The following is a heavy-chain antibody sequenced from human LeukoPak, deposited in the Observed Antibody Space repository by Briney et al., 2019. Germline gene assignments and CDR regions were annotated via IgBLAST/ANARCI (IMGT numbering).Heavy chain of an antibody. V-gene: IGHV1-3*01. D-gene: IGHD1-20*01. CDR2: INAGNGNT. CDR1: GYTFTSYA. J-gene: IGHJ4*02. CDR3: ARARITGTTWGFDY. Sequence: ASVKVSCKASGYTFTSYAMHWVRQAPGQRLEWMGWINAGNGNTKYSQKFQGRVTITRDTSASTAYMELSSLRSEDTAVYYCARARITGTTWGFDYWDQGTLVTVSS.